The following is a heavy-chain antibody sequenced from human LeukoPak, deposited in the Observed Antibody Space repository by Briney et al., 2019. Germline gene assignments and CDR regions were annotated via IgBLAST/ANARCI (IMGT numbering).Heavy chain of an antibody. Sequence: GGSLRLSCVGSGFTSIAYALTWARQAPGKGLEWVSGISGGGVTTYYADSVKGRFTISRDNSKNTLYLQMNSLRAEDTAVYYCARDSNGGNSAFHLDYWGQGTLVTVSS. CDR1: GFTSIAYA. V-gene: IGHV3-23*01. CDR2: ISGGGVTT. CDR3: ARDSNGGNSAFHLDY. J-gene: IGHJ4*02. D-gene: IGHD4-23*01.